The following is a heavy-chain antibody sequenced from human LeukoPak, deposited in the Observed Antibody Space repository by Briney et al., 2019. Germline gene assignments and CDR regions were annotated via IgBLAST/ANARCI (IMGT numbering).Heavy chain of an antibody. CDR2: ISWDGGST. D-gene: IGHD5-18*01. V-gene: IGHV3-43D*04. J-gene: IGHJ4*02. Sequence: PGGSLRLSCAASGFTFDDYAMHWVRQAPGKGLEWVSLISWDGGSTYYADSVKGRFTISRDNSKNTLYLQMNSLRAEDTAVFYCAKKTAMVTYWGQGTLVTVSS. CDR1: GFTFDDYA. CDR3: AKKTAMVTY.